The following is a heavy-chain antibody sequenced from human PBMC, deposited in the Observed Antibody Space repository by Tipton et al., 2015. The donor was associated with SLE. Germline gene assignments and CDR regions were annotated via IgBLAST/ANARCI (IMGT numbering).Heavy chain of an antibody. CDR3: ARVAGSYGLGCDYIDF. D-gene: IGHD5-18*01. V-gene: IGHV5-51*03. CDR1: GYSFTSYW. Sequence: QSGAEVKKPGESLKISCKAPGYSFTSYWIGWVRQVPGKGPDCMGIIYPDDSDTRYSPSFQGQVTISADKSNRIVSLLWSSLKASDTAMYYCARVAGSYGLGCDYIDFWGEGTLVTVSS. CDR2: IYPDDSDT. J-gene: IGHJ4*02.